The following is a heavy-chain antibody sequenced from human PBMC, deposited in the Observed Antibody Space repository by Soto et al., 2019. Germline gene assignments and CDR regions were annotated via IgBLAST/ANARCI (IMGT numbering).Heavy chain of an antibody. J-gene: IGHJ4*02. Sequence: EVQLVESGGGLVKPGGSLRLSCAASGFTFSNAWMNWVRQAPGKGLEWVGRIKSKTDGGTTDYAAPVKGRFTISRDDSKNTLYLKMNSLKTEDTAVYYCTKDLARGLGELLVYWGQGTLVTVSS. CDR2: IKSKTDGGTT. CDR3: TKDLARGLGELLVY. V-gene: IGHV3-15*07. D-gene: IGHD1-26*01. CDR1: GFTFSNAW.